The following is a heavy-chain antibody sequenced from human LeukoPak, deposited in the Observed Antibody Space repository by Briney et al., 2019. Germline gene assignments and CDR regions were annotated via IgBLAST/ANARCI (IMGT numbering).Heavy chain of an antibody. CDR2: IKPSSGGT. CDR3: ARRAVAYYYYYYMDV. V-gene: IGHV1-2*02. J-gene: IGHJ6*03. D-gene: IGHD6-19*01. Sequence: GASVKVTCKASGYTFTGYYIHWVRQAPGQGLEWMGWIKPSSGGTNYAQNFQGRVTMTRDTSINTAYMELSSLRSEDTAVYYCARRAVAYYYYYYMDVWGKGTTVTVSS. CDR1: GYTFTGYY.